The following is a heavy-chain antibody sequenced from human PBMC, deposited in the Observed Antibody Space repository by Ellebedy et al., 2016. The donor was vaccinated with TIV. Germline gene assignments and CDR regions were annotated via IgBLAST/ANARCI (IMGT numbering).Heavy chain of an antibody. J-gene: IGHJ4*02. CDR3: ARKHLYGLD. CDR2: ISYDGSNK. V-gene: IGHV3-30*03. Sequence: GESLKISCAASGFTFSSYGMHWVRQAPGKGLEWVAVISYDGSNKYYADSVKGRFTISRDNSKNTLFLQMNSLRAEDTAVYYCARKHLYGLDWGQGTLVTVSS. CDR1: GFTFSSYG. D-gene: IGHD3-10*01.